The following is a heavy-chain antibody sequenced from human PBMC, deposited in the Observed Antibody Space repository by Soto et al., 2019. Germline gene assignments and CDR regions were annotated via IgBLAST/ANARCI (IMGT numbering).Heavy chain of an antibody. V-gene: IGHV2-5*02. J-gene: IGHJ4*02. CDR2: IYWDDDK. CDR1: GFSLSTTGVG. D-gene: IGHD4-17*01. Sequence: QITLKESGPTLVKPTQTLTLTCTFSGFSLSTTGVGVGWIRQPPGKALDWLALIYWDDDKRYSPSLKSRLTITKDTSKNQVVLTMTNMDPLDTATYYCAHSDYIRPLDSWGQGTLVTVSS. CDR3: AHSDYIRPLDS.